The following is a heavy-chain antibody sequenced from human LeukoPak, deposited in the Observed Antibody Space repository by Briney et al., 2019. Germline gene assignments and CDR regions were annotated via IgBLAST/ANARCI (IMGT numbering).Heavy chain of an antibody. CDR2: ISHRGRT. V-gene: IGHV4-34*01. CDR1: GGSVSGYY. J-gene: IGHJ4*02. CDR3: ARVPLYFLQPFDY. Sequence: PSETLSLTCAAYGGSVSGYYWSWIRQPPGKGLEWIGEISHRGRTHYTPPLKGRVTMSVYTSKNQSALEVVSVTAADTAVYYCARVPLYFLQPFDYWGQGILVTVSS. D-gene: IGHD2-2*02.